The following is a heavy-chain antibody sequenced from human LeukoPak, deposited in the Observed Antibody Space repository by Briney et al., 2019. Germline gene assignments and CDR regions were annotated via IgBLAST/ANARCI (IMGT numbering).Heavy chain of an antibody. Sequence: GGPLRLSCAASGFRFSDYGVHWVRQPPGRGLEWLAFIPSDGRKKYYADSVKGRLTVSRDNSRNTLYLQMNSLRPEDTAVYYCARDMVRGDDSGYYPFDYWGQGTLVIVSS. V-gene: IGHV3-30*02. D-gene: IGHD3-3*01. J-gene: IGHJ4*02. CDR1: GFRFSDYG. CDR2: IPSDGRKK. CDR3: ARDMVRGDDSGYYPFDY.